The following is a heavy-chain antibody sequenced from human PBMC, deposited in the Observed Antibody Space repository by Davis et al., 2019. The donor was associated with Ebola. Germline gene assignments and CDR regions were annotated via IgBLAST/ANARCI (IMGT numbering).Heavy chain of an antibody. J-gene: IGHJ4*02. Sequence: GESLKISCAASGFTFSDYYMSWIRQAPGKGLEWVSYISSSSSYTNYADSVKGRFTISRDNAKNSPYLQMNSLRAEDTAVYYCARSSSGYFYGLDYWGQGTLVTVSS. D-gene: IGHD3-22*01. CDR1: GFTFSDYY. V-gene: IGHV3-11*06. CDR3: ARSSSGYFYGLDY. CDR2: ISSSSSYT.